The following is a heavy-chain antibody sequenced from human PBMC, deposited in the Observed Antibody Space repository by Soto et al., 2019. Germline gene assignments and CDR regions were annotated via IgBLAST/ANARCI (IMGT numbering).Heavy chain of an antibody. CDR3: AKHLPYFQLLYPYFDY. CDR2: ISGSGGST. CDR1: GFTFSSYA. V-gene: IGHV3-23*01. Sequence: PGGSLRLSCAASGFTFSSYAMSWVRQSPGNGLEWVSAISGSGGSTYYADSVKGRFTISRDNSKNTLYLQMNSLRAEDTAVYYCAKHLPYFQLLYPYFDYWGQGTLVTVSS. J-gene: IGHJ4*02. D-gene: IGHD2-2*02.